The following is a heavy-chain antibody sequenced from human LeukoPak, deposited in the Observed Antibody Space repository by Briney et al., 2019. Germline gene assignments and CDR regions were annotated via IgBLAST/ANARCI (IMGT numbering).Heavy chain of an antibody. CDR3: AAYPRYDYVWGSYRPNDY. Sequence: VKPSETLSLTCTVSGGSISSSSYYWGWIRQPPGKGLEWIGSIYYSGSTYYNPSLKSRVTISVDTSKNQFSLKLSSVTAADTAVYYCAAYPRYDYVWGSYRPNDYWGQGTLVTVSS. CDR2: IYYSGST. D-gene: IGHD3-16*02. CDR1: GGSISSSSYY. J-gene: IGHJ4*02. V-gene: IGHV4-39*01.